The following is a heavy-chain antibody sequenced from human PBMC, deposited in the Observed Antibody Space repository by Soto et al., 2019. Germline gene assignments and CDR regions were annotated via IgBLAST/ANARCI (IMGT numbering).Heavy chain of an antibody. CDR2: IIPILGIA. J-gene: IGHJ4*02. Sequence: SVKVSCKASGGTFSSYTISWVRQAPGQGLEWMGRIIPILGIANYAQKYQGRVTITADKSTSTAYMELSSLRSEDTAVYYCARDWGAVAGTDYWGQGTLVTVSS. D-gene: IGHD6-19*01. CDR3: ARDWGAVAGTDY. V-gene: IGHV1-69*04. CDR1: GGTFSSYT.